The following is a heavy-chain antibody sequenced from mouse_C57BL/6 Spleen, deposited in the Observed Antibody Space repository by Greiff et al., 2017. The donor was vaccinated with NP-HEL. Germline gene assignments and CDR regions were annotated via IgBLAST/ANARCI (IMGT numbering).Heavy chain of an antibody. Sequence: VQLQQPGAELVRPGSSVKLSCKASGYTFTSYWMHWVKQRPIQGLEWIGNIDPSDSETHYNQKFKDKATLTVDKSSSTAYMQLSSLTSEDSAVYYCARGGLSTMVTTRAMDYWGQGTSVTVSS. D-gene: IGHD2-2*01. CDR3: ARGGLSTMVTTRAMDY. CDR2: IDPSDSET. CDR1: GYTFTSYW. J-gene: IGHJ4*01. V-gene: IGHV1-52*01.